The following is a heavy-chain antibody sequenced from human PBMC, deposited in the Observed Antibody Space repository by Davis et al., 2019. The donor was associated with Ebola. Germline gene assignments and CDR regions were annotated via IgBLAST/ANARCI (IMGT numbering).Heavy chain of an antibody. V-gene: IGHV1-2*04. J-gene: IGHJ4*02. CDR1: GGTFSSYA. D-gene: IGHD6-6*01. CDR3: ARGGGYSTSSFDY. CDR2: INPNSGGT. Sequence: AASVKVSCKASGGTFSSYAISWVRQAPGQGLEWMGWINPNSGGTNYAQKFQGWVTMTRDTSISTAYMELSRLRSDDTAVYYCARGGGYSTSSFDYWGQGTLVTVSS.